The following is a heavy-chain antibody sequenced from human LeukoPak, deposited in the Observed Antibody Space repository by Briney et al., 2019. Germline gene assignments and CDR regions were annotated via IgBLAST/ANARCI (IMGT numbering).Heavy chain of an antibody. CDR3: ARKPRIYSYGSFFDY. D-gene: IGHD5-18*01. J-gene: IGHJ4*02. V-gene: IGHV4-39*07. CDR2: IYYSGST. Sequence: ASETLSLTCTVSGGSISSSSYYWGWIRQPPGKGLEWIGSIYYSGSTYYNPSLKSRVTISVDTSKNQFSLKLSSVTAADTAVYYCARKPRIYSYGSFFDYWGQGTLVTVSS. CDR1: GGSISSSSYY.